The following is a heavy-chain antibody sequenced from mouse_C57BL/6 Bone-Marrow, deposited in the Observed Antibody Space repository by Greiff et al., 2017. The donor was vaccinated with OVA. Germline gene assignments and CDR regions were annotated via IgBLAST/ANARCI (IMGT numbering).Heavy chain of an antibody. CDR3: ARDRIYYDYDPYFDY. V-gene: IGHV5-4*01. Sequence: EVMLVESGGGLVKPGGSLKLSCAASGFTFSSYAMSWVRQTPEKRLEWVATISDGGSYTYYPDNVKGRFTISRDNAKNNLYLQMSHLKSEDTAMYYCARDRIYYDYDPYFDYWGQGTTLTVSS. CDR1: GFTFSSYA. J-gene: IGHJ2*01. CDR2: ISDGGSYT. D-gene: IGHD2-4*01.